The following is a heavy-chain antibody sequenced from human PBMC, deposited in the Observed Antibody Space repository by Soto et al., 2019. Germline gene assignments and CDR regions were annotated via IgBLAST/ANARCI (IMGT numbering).Heavy chain of an antibody. Sequence: PGGSLRLSCSASGFTFNTYAMTWVRQAPGRRLEWVSTISASGGRAYYADSVKGRFTVSRDNSQNTLRLDMDSLRAEDTALYYCAKDHSPVGDYYYGVEVRGQRTMGTVSS. CDR2: ISASGGRA. CDR3: AKDHSPVGDYYYGVEV. D-gene: IGHD1-26*01. V-gene: IGHV3-23*01. J-gene: IGHJ6*01. CDR1: GFTFNTYA.